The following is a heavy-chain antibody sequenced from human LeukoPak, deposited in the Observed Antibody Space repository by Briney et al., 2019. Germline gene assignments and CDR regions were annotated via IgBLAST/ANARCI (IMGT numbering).Heavy chain of an antibody. Sequence: GASVKVSCKASGYTFISYDINWVRQAAGQGLEWMGWMNPNSGNTGYAEKFQGRVSMTRDNPMSTAYLELSGLRPDDTAVYYCARARTDLESGDLSYAFEIWGQGTMITVS. V-gene: IGHV1-8*01. D-gene: IGHD1-1*01. CDR3: ARARTDLESGDLSYAFEI. CDR1: GYTFISYD. CDR2: MNPNSGNT. J-gene: IGHJ3*02.